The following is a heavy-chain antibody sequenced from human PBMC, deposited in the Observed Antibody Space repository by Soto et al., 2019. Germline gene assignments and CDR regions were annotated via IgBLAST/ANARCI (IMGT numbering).Heavy chain of an antibody. V-gene: IGHV3-21*06. Sequence: LRLSCAASGFPFTRYSMNWVRQAPGKGLEWVSSISSTTNYIYYGDSMKGRFTISRDNAKTSLYLEMNSLRAEDTAVYYCARACKDLNSNFGSWGQGTPVTVSS. D-gene: IGHD1-1*01. CDR2: ISSTTNYI. CDR3: ARACKDLNSNFGS. J-gene: IGHJ4*02. CDR1: GFPFTRYS.